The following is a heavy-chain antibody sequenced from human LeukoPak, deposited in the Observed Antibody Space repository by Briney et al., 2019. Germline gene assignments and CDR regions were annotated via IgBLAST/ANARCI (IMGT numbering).Heavy chain of an antibody. CDR3: AQDATDFDSSGQTYFDN. D-gene: IGHD3-22*01. J-gene: IGHJ4*02. CDR1: GFTFSSYG. V-gene: IGHV3-23*01. Sequence: GGTLRLSCAASGFTFSSYGMSWVRQAPGKGLEWVSGISGSGGSTYYADSVKGRFTISRDNSKNTLSLQMNSLIAEDTAVYYCAQDATDFDSSGQTYFDNWGQGTLVTVSS. CDR2: ISGSGGST.